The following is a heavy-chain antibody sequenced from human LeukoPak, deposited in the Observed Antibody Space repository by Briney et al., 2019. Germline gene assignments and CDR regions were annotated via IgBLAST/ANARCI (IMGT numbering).Heavy chain of an antibody. Sequence: NPSETLSLTCTVSGGSISNWGWIRQPPGKGLEWIGSVYDFGSTYYNPSLKSRVTISVDTSKNQFSLKLSSVTAADTAVYYCARGVAGAKYGMDVWGQGTTVTVSS. CDR3: ARGVAGAKYGMDV. J-gene: IGHJ6*02. D-gene: IGHD1-26*01. CDR1: GGSISN. CDR2: VYDFGST. V-gene: IGHV4-39*01.